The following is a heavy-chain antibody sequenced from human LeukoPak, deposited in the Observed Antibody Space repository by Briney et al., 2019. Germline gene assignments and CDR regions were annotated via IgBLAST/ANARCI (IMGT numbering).Heavy chain of an antibody. Sequence: GGSLRLSCAASGFTFDDYAMHWVRQAPGKGLEWVSGISWNSGSTGYADSVKGRFTISRDNAKNSLYLQMNSLRAEDTALYYCAKDCWVYDSSGLGDWGQGTLVTVSS. CDR3: AKDCWVYDSSGLGD. D-gene: IGHD3-22*01. J-gene: IGHJ4*02. CDR2: ISWNSGST. V-gene: IGHV3-9*01. CDR1: GFTFDDYA.